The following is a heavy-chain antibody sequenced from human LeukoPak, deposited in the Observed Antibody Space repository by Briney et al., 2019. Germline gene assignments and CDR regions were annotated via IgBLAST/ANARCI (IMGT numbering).Heavy chain of an antibody. CDR1: GGSISSSSYY. J-gene: IGHJ4*02. D-gene: IGHD2/OR15-2a*01. CDR2: IYYSGST. V-gene: IGHV4-39*07. CDR3: ACLYFPRDPGWSGPHFDY. Sequence: KASETLSLTCSVSGGSISSSSYYWDWIRQPPGKGLEWIGSIYYSGSTNYNPSLKSRVTISVDKSKNQFSLKLSSVTAADTAVYYCACLYFPRDPGWSGPHFDYWGQGTLVTVSS.